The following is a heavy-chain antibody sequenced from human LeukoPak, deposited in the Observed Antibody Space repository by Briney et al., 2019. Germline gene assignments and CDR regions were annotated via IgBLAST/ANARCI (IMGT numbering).Heavy chain of an antibody. J-gene: IGHJ4*02. CDR1: GFTFSNYA. CDR3: AKDKGSTVNHFDY. V-gene: IGHV3-23*01. Sequence: GGCLRLSCAASGFTFSNYAMNWVRLAPGKGLEWVSGITTSGGSTNYADSVKGRFTISRDNSKNTLYLQMNSLRAEDTAIYYCAKDKGSTVNHFDYWGQGTLVTVSS. D-gene: IGHD4-11*01. CDR2: ITTSGGST.